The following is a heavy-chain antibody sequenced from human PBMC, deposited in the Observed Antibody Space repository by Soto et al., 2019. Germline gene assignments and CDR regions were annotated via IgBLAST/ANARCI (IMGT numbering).Heavy chain of an antibody. CDR3: ARFPYPTYYDFWSGYRIDY. Sequence: SETLSLTCAVYGGSFSGYYWSWIRQPPGKGLEWIGEINHSGSTNYNPSLKSRVTISVDTSKNQFSLKLSSVTAADTAVYYCARFPYPTYYDFWSGYRIDYWGQGTLVTVSS. J-gene: IGHJ4*02. CDR1: GGSFSGYY. D-gene: IGHD3-3*01. CDR2: INHSGST. V-gene: IGHV4-34*01.